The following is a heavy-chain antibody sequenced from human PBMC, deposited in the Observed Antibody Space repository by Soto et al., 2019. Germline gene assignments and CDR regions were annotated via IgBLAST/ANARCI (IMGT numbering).Heavy chain of an antibody. J-gene: IGHJ4*02. V-gene: IGHV4-61*01. D-gene: IGHD6-6*01. CDR2: IYYSGST. CDR3: ARGPPRIAARLGYFDY. Sequence: PSETLSLTCTVSGGSVSSGSYYWSWIRQPPGKGLEWIGYIYYSGSTNYNPSLKSRVTISVDTSKNQFSLKLSSVTAADTAVYYCARGPPRIAARLGYFDYWGQGTLVTVSS. CDR1: GGSVSSGSYY.